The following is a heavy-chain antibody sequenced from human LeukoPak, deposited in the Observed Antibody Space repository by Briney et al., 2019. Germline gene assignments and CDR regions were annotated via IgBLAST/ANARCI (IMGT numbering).Heavy chain of an antibody. CDR3: AISDYYDSSGPDY. V-gene: IGHV3-23*01. CDR1: GFTFSSYA. Sequence: GGSLRLSCAASGFTFSSYAMSWVRQAPGKGLEWVSVISGSDTYYADSVKGRFTISRDNSKNTLYLQMNSLRAEDTAIYYCAISDYYDSSGPDYWGQGTLVTVSS. D-gene: IGHD3-22*01. CDR2: ISGSDT. J-gene: IGHJ4*02.